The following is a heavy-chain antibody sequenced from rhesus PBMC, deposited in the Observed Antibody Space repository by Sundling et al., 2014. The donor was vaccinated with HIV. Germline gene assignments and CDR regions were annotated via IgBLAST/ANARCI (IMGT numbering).Heavy chain of an antibody. Sequence: EVQLVESGGGLVQPGGSLRLSCAASGFTFSSSDMSWVRQAPEKGLEWVSSISSSSVYIYYADSVKGRLTISRDNAKNSLSLQMNSLRVEDTAVYYCTRAYNNYFDYWGQGVLVTVSS. CDR2: ISSSSVYI. J-gene: IGHJ4*01. D-gene: IGHD3-3*01. V-gene: IGHV3-136*01. CDR3: TRAYNNYFDY. CDR1: GFTFSSSD.